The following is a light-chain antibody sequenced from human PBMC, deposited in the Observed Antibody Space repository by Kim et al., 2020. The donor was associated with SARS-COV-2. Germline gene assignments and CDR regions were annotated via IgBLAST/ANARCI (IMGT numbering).Light chain of an antibody. V-gene: IGKV3D-11*01. CDR3: QQRSSWPLT. Sequence: VAPGESATLSCRASQGGSSYLAWYQQKPGQAPRLLIYDASSRATGIPARFSGSGSGTDFTLTISSLEPEDVAVYYCQQRSSWPLTFGGGTKVDIK. CDR1: QGGSSY. J-gene: IGKJ4*01. CDR2: DAS.